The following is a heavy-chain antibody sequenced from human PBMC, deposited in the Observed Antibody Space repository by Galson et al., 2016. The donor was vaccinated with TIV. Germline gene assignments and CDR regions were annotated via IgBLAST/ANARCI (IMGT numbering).Heavy chain of an antibody. J-gene: IGHJ6*02. CDR2: ILPIVGIT. CDR1: GGTLSRHT. V-gene: IGHV1-69*02. CDR3: ATETGSSGMDV. Sequence: SVKVSCKASGGTLSRHTISWVRQAPGQGLEWMGRILPIVGITTYAQKLPCRVTIIADRFTSTVSMALSGLTSDDTAVYYCATETGSSGMDVWDQGTTVTVAS. D-gene: IGHD3-10*01.